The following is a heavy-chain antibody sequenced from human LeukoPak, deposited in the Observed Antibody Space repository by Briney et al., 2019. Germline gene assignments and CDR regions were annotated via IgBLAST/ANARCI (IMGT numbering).Heavy chain of an antibody. J-gene: IGHJ4*02. CDR2: LNPRGGSQ. CDR1: GYTLTYYY. Sequence: GASVQVSCKASGYTLTYYYLHWVRAATGQGLEWVGILNPRGGSQTFAQKFQGRVTVTTDTSTSTVYLELSSLRSDDTAVYYCARAGYYDVSGDRLYYLENWGQGTPVTVSS. D-gene: IGHD3-16*01. V-gene: IGHV1-46*01. CDR3: ARAGYYDVSGDRLYYLEN.